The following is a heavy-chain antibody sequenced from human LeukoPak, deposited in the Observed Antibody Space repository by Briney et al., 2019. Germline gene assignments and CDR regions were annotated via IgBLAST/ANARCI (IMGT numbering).Heavy chain of an antibody. Sequence: GGSLRLSCAASGFTFLTYAMSWVRQAPGKGLQWVSVIRDSGASTYYADSVKGRFTISRDNSKNTLFLQMNSLRAEDTAVYYCAKAGRSGWYPGWPFDIWGQGTMVTVSS. CDR3: AKAGRSGWYPGWPFDI. J-gene: IGHJ3*02. CDR2: IRDSGAST. V-gene: IGHV3-23*01. CDR1: GFTFLTYA. D-gene: IGHD6-19*01.